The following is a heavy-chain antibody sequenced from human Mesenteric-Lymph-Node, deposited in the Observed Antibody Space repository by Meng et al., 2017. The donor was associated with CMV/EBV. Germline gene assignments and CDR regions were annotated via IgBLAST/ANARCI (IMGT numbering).Heavy chain of an antibody. CDR1: GYTFTDYF. CDR2: INPKSGGT. V-gene: IGHV1-2*02. D-gene: IGHD3-16*01. CDR3: ARGHDTGYVDP. Sequence: SCKASGYTFTDYFVHWVRQAPGQGLEWMAWINPKSGGTNFAQKFQGRVTLTRDTSISAAYMELIRLTADDTAVYYCARGHDTGYVDPWGQGTPVTVSS. J-gene: IGHJ5*01.